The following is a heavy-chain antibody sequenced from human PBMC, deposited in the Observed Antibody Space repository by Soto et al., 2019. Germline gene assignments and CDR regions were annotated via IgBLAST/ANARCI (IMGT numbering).Heavy chain of an antibody. CDR3: ARGDIVATVPGYYFDY. V-gene: IGHV3-30-3*01. CDR2: ISYDGSNK. D-gene: IGHD5-12*01. J-gene: IGHJ4*02. CDR1: GFTFSSYA. Sequence: PGGSLRLSCAASGFTFSSYAMHWVRQAPGKGLEWVAVISYDGSNKYYADSVKGRFTISRDNSKNTLYLQMNSLRAEDTAVYYCARGDIVATVPGYYFDYWGQGTLVTVS.